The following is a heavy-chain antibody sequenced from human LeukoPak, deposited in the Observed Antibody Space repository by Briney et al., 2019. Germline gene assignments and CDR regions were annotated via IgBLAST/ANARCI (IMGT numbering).Heavy chain of an antibody. CDR3: ARDFDIAAAGTAWFDP. V-gene: IGHV1-46*01. D-gene: IGHD6-13*01. CDR2: ISPSGAST. J-gene: IGHJ5*02. Sequence: ASVKVSCKASGYTFTSYYMHWVRQAPGQGLEWMGIISPSGASTSYAQKFQGRVTMTRDMSTSTVYMELSSLRSEDTAVYYCARDFDIAAAGTAWFDPWGQGTLVTVSS. CDR1: GYTFTSYY.